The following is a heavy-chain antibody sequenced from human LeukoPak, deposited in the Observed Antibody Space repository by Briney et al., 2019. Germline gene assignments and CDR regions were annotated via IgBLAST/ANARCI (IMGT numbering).Heavy chain of an antibody. J-gene: IGHJ4*02. CDR2: IYYSGSP. CDR1: GGSISSSIYY. V-gene: IGHV4-39*01. Sequence: SETLSLTCTVSGGSISSSIYYWGWIRQPPGKGLEWIGRIYYSGSPYYNPSLKSRVTISVDTSKNQCSLKLSSVTAADTAVYYCARQLAAAGHFDYWGQGTLVTVSS. D-gene: IGHD6-13*01. CDR3: ARQLAAAGHFDY.